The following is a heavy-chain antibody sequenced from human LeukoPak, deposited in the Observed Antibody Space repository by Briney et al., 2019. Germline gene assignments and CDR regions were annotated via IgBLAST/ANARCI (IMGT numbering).Heavy chain of an antibody. CDR3: AREGPRITMVRGVINWFDP. CDR1: GGTFSSYA. CDR2: ITPIFGTA. J-gene: IGHJ5*02. V-gene: IGHV1-69*06. D-gene: IGHD3-10*01. Sequence: GASVKVSCKASGGTFSSYAISWVRQAPGQGLEWMGRITPIFGTANYAQKFQGRVTITADKSTSTAYMELSSLRSEDTAVYYCAREGPRITMVRGVINWFDPWGQGTLVTVSS.